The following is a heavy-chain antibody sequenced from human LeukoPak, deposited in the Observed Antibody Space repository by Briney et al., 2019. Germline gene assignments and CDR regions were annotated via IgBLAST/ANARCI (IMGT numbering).Heavy chain of an antibody. Sequence: SETLSLTCAVYGGSFSGYYWSWIRQPPGKGLEWIGEINHSGSTNYNPSLKSRVTISVDTSKNQFSLKLSSVTAADTAVYYCAAPSAGYYYDSSGYYFDYWGQGTLVTVSS. CDR2: INHSGST. D-gene: IGHD3-22*01. J-gene: IGHJ4*02. V-gene: IGHV4-34*01. CDR1: GGSFSGYY. CDR3: AAPSAGYYYDSSGYYFDY.